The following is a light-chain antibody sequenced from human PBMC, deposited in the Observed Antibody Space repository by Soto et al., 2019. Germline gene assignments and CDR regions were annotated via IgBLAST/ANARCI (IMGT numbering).Light chain of an antibody. J-gene: IGKJ5*01. CDR2: GAS. CDR1: QSVRTK. V-gene: IGKV3-15*01. CDR3: QQYNSWLPIT. Sequence: KTQSPDTLYVYQGDRATLSYRASQSVRTKLAWYQQKAGQAPRLLIYGASTRATGIPDRFSGSGSGTEFTLTISSLQSEDFAVRYCQQYNSWLPITFGQGTRLEI.